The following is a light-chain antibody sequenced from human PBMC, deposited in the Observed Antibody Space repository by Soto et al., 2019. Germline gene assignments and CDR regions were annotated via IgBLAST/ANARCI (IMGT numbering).Light chain of an antibody. Sequence: QSALTQPASVSGSPGQSITISCTGTSSGIGAYNYVSWYRQHPGKAPKLMIYEVINRPSGVSNRFSGSKSGNTASLTISGLQAEDEADYYCSSYTSSSTTPYVFGTGTKLTVL. CDR2: EVI. CDR3: SSYTSSSTTPYV. V-gene: IGLV2-14*01. CDR1: SSGIGAYNY. J-gene: IGLJ1*01.